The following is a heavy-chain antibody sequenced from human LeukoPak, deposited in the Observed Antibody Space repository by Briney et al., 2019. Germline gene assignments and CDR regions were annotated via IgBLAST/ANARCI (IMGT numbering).Heavy chain of an antibody. Sequence: PSETLSLTCAVYGGSFSGYYWSWIRQPPGKGLEWIGEINHSGSTNYNPSLESRVTIPVDTSKNQFSLRLISVTAADTAVYYCARDQLYCSSSSCRNLGWFDPWGQGTLVTVSS. CDR2: INHSGST. CDR3: ARDQLYCSSSSCRNLGWFDP. D-gene: IGHD2-2*01. V-gene: IGHV4-34*01. J-gene: IGHJ5*02. CDR1: GGSFSGYY.